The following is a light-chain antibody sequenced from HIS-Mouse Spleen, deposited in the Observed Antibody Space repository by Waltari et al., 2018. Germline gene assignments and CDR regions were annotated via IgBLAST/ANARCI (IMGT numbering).Light chain of an antibody. J-gene: IGLJ2*01. CDR3: SSYTSSSFNVV. CDR2: DVS. Sequence: QSALTQPASVSGSPGQSITIACTGTSSDVCVYNHASWYQQHPGKAPKLMIDDVSNRPSGVSNRFSGSKSGNTASLTISGLQAEDEADYYCSSYTSSSFNVVFGGGTKLTVL. CDR1: SSDVCVYNH. V-gene: IGLV2-14*03.